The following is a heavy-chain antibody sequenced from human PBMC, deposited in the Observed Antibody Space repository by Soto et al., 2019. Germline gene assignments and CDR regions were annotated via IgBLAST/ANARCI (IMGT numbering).Heavy chain of an antibody. CDR2: ISGSGGST. D-gene: IGHD1-1*01. J-gene: IGHJ4*02. CDR1: GFTFTNYA. Sequence: EVQLLESGGDLVQPGGSLRLSCAASGFTFTNYAMSWVRQAPGSGLEWVSSISGSGGSTFYTNSVKGRFTISRDNFRNTLYLHMNSLRVEDAAVYYCANGVASHNWYPGYFDYWGQGTLVTVSS. CDR3: ANGVASHNWYPGYFDY. V-gene: IGHV3-23*01.